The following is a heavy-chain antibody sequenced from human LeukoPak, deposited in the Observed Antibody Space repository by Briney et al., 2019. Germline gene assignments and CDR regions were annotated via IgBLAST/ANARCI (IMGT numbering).Heavy chain of an antibody. Sequence: GASVKVSCKASGYTFTSYDINWVRQATGQGLEWMGWMNPNSGNTGYAQKFQGRVTMTRNTSISTAYMELSSLRAEDTAVYYCARAKSGYDYDGPCFDYWGQGTLVTVSS. CDR2: MNPNSGNT. V-gene: IGHV1-8*01. J-gene: IGHJ4*02. CDR1: GYTFTSYD. CDR3: ARAKSGYDYDGPCFDY. D-gene: IGHD5-12*01.